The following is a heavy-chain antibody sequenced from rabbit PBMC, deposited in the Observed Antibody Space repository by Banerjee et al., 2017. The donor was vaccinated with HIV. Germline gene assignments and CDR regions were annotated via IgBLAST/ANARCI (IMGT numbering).Heavy chain of an antibody. J-gene: IGHJ4*01. Sequence: QSLEESGGDLVKPGASLTLTCTASGFSFSSRYYMCWVRQAPGKGLEWIACIHVVSSGSTYYASWAKGRFTITRSTSLNTVTLQMTSLTVADTATYFCARGAGYSGAGSATSDLWGQGTLVTVS. CDR3: ARGAGYSGAGSATSDL. V-gene: IGHV1S40*01. CDR1: GFSFSSRYY. D-gene: IGHD4-2*01. CDR2: IHVVSSGST.